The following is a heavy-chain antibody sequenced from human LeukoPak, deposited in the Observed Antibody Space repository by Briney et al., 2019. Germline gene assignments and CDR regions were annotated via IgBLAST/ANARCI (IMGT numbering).Heavy chain of an antibody. CDR3: ARHGKGYCSGGSCGRRDYFDY. CDR2: IYYSGST. D-gene: IGHD2-15*01. J-gene: IGHJ4*02. V-gene: IGHV4-39*01. CDR1: GGSISSSSYS. Sequence: SETLSLTCTVSGGSISSSSYSWGWIRQPPGKGLEWIGSIYYSGSTYYNPSLKSRVTISVDTSKNQFSLKLSSVTAADTAVYYCARHGKGYCSGGSCGRRDYFDYWGQGTLVTVSS.